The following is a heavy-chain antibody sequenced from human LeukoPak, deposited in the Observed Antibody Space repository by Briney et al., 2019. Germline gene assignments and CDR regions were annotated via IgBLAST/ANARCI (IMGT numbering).Heavy chain of an antibody. CDR2: ISAYNGNT. CDR1: GYTFTSYG. V-gene: IGHV1-18*01. CDR3: AREGYYYDSSGYYRPYGMDV. Sequence: GASVKVSCKASGYTFTSYGISWVRQAPGQGLEWMGWISAYNGNTNYAQKLQGRVTMTTDTSTSTAYMELRSLRSEDTAVYYCAREGYYYDSSGYYRPYGMDVWGQGTTVTVSS. D-gene: IGHD3-22*01. J-gene: IGHJ6*02.